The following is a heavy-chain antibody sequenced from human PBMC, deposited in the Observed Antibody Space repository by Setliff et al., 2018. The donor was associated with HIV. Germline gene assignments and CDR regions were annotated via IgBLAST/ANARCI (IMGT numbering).Heavy chain of an antibody. CDR2: VYFDET. V-gene: IGHV4-61*03. Sequence: PSETLSLTCTVSGGSISSGSYYWTWIRQPPGKGLEWIGYVYFDETNYNPSLKGRVTISSDNSKERFSLSLRSVSAADTAVYYCARAYNFWAHFDTWGPGITVTVSS. J-gene: IGHJ3*02. CDR3: ARAYNFWAHFDT. D-gene: IGHD1-1*01. CDR1: GGSISSGSYY.